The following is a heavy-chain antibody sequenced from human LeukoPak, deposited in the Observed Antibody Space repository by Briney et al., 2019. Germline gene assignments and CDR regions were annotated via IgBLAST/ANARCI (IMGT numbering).Heavy chain of an antibody. CDR2: MPSDGRKE. V-gene: IGHV3-30*10. D-gene: IGHD2-21*02. CDR1: GFTFGSFA. CDR3: SRDGDVTGETFDY. J-gene: IGHJ4*02. Sequence: PGSSLRLSCAASGFTFGSFAMHWVRQAPGKGLEWVAVMPSDGRKEYYTDSVRGRFTISRDNSQSTLFLQMSSLRPEDTAVYYCSRDGDVTGETFDYWGQGTLVTVSS.